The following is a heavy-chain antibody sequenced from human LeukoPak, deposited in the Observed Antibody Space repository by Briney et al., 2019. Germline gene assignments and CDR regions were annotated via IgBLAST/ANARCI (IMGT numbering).Heavy chain of an antibody. CDR1: GGSVNSYY. CDR2: IYASGSN. CDR3: ARMVLAGTHNY. D-gene: IGHD6-13*01. J-gene: IGHJ4*02. Sequence: SETLSLTCTVSGGSVNSYYWSWIRQPAGKGLEWIGHIYASGSNDYNPSLKSRVTMSLDMAKNQFSLRLTSVTAADTAVYFCARMVLAGTHNYWGQGLLVTVSS. V-gene: IGHV4-4*07.